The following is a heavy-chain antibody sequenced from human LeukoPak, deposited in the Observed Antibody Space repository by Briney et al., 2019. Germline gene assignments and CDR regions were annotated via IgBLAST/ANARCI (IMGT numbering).Heavy chain of an antibody. V-gene: IGHV4-61*02. D-gene: IGHD3-10*01. Sequence: SSQTLSLTCTVSGGSISSGSYYWSWIRQPAGKGLEWIGRIYTSGSTNYNPSLKSRVTMSVDTSKNQFSLKLSSVTAADTAVYYCARDQAYYGSGSHYYYYYYMDVWGKGTTVTISS. CDR2: IYTSGST. J-gene: IGHJ6*03. CDR3: ARDQAYYGSGSHYYYYYYMDV. CDR1: GGSISSGSYY.